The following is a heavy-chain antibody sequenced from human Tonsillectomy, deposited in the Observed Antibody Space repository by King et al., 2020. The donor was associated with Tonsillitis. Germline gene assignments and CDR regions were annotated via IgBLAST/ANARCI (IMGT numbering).Heavy chain of an antibody. J-gene: IGHJ4*02. CDR3: ARRVCSEGGDCYPHF. D-gene: IGHD2-21*01. V-gene: IGHV3-30*03. CDR2: ISYDGSNN. CDR1: GFTFTTYG. Sequence: QLVQSGGGVVLPGRSLRLSCAASGFTFTTYGMHWVRQAPGKGLEWVAVISYDGSNNYYADSVKGRFTISRDNSKNTLSLQMNSLRAEDTALYYCARRVCSEGGDCYPHFSGQGTLVTVSS.